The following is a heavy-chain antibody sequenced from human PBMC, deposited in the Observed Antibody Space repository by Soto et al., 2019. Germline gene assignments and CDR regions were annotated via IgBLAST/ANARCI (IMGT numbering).Heavy chain of an antibody. CDR2: ISYDGSNK. V-gene: IGHV3-30-3*01. J-gene: IGHJ5*02. CDR3: ARPHGLYYDFWSGPRWFDP. D-gene: IGHD3-3*01. Sequence: PGGSLRLSCAASGFTFSSYAMHWVRQAPGKGLEWVAVISYDGSNKYYADSVKGRFTISRDNSKNTLYLQMNSLRAEDTAVYYCARPHGLYYDFWSGPRWFDPWGQGTMVTVYS. CDR1: GFTFSSYA.